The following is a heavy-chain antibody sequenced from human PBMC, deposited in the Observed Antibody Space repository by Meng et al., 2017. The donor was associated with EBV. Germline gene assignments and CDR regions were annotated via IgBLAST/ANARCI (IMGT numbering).Heavy chain of an antibody. J-gene: IGHJ4*02. Sequence: QVQLVQSGAEVKNPGASVKVSCKASGYTFTGYYIHWVRQAPGQGLEWMGRINPNSGDTNYAQKFQGRVTMTRDTSISTAYMDLSSLTSDDTAVYYCASRGDAGFDFWGQGTLVTVSS. D-gene: IGHD5-12*01. CDR1: GYTFTGYY. V-gene: IGHV1-2*06. CDR2: INPNSGDT. CDR3: ASRGDAGFDF.